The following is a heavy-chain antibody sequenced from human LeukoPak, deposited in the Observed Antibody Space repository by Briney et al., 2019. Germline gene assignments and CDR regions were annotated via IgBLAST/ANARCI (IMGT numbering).Heavy chain of an antibody. CDR2: IIPIFGTA. J-gene: IGHJ4*02. D-gene: IGHD3-3*01. Sequence: SVKVSCKASGGTFSSYAISWVRQAPGQGLEWMGGIIPIFGTANYAQKFQGTVTITADESTSTAYMELSSLRSEDTAVYYCARDRNDFWSGSRFDYWGQGTLVTVSS. CDR1: GGTFSSYA. V-gene: IGHV1-69*13. CDR3: ARDRNDFWSGSRFDY.